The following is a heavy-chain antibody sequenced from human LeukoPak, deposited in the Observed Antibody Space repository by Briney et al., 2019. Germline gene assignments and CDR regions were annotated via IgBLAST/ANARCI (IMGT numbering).Heavy chain of an antibody. J-gene: IGHJ4*02. D-gene: IGHD3-10*01. CDR3: ARAGYYYGSGSSQY. V-gene: IGHV1-18*01. CDR1: GYTFTSYG. Sequence: GASVKVSCKASGYTFTSYGISWVRQAPRQGLEWMGWISAYNGNTNYAQKLQGRVTMTTDTSTSTAYMELRSLRSDDTAVYYCARAGYYYGSGSSQYWGQGTLVTVSS. CDR2: ISAYNGNT.